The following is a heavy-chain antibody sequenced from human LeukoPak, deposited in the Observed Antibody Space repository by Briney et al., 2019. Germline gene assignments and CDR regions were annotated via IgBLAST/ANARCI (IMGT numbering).Heavy chain of an antibody. CDR1: GGSLSSHY. CDR3: ARHLIWYYRDSSDHYPYYALGV. V-gene: IGHV4-59*08. J-gene: IGHJ6*02. CDR2: IYNTRIT. D-gene: IGHD3-22*01. Sequence: SETLSLTCSVSGGSLSSHYWSWIRQSPGKGLEWIGYIYNTRITTYNPSLKSRVTISVDTSKNQVSLRLSSVTAADTAVYYCARHLIWYYRDSSDHYPYYALGVWGQGTTVTVSS.